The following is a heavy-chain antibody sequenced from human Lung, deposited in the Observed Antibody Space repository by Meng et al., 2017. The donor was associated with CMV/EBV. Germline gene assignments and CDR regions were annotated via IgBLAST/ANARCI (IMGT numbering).Heavy chain of an antibody. CDR3: AKDQSSWYGTGDDNWFDP. D-gene: IGHD6-13*01. V-gene: IGHV3-23*01. CDR1: GFTFSSYA. CDR2: ISGSGGST. Sequence: GGSLRLXCAASGFTFSSYAMSWVRQAPGKGLEWVSAISGSGGSTYYADSVKGRFTISRDNSKNTLYLQMNSLRAEDTAVYYCAKDQSSWYGTGDDNWFDPWGQGSXVNGAS. J-gene: IGHJ5*02.